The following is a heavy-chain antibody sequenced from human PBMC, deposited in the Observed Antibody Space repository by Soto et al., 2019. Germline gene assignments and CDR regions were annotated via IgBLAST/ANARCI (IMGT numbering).Heavy chain of an antibody. CDR2: IIPIFGTA. D-gene: IGHD2-2*01. J-gene: IGHJ6*02. CDR1: GGTFSSYA. V-gene: IGHV1-69*12. CDR3: ARHVPAAGYYYGMDV. Sequence: QVQLVQSGAEVKKPGSSVKVSCKASGGTFSSYAISWVRQAPGQGLEWMGGIIPIFGTANYAQKFQGTVTITADESTSTAYMALGSLRSEDTDVYYCARHVPAAGYYYGMDVWGQGTTVTVSS.